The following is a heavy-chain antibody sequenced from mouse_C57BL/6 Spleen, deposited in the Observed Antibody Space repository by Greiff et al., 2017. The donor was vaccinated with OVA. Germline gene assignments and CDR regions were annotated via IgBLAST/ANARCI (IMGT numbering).Heavy chain of an antibody. D-gene: IGHD2-3*01. V-gene: IGHV1-69*01. CDR1: GYTFTSYW. Sequence: VQLQQSGAELVMPGASVKLSCKASGYTFTSYWMHWVKQRPGQGLEWIGEIDPSDSYTNYNQKFKGKSTLTVDKSSSTAYMQLSSLTSEDSAVYYCARSDGYYVLYAMDYWGQGTSVTVSS. CDR2: IDPSDSYT. CDR3: ARSDGYYVLYAMDY. J-gene: IGHJ4*01.